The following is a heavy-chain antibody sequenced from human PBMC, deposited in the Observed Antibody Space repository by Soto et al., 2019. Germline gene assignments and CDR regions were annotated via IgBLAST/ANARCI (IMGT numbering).Heavy chain of an antibody. CDR3: ATSSDQLVAFDI. CDR1: GYTFTGYY. D-gene: IGHD6-6*01. J-gene: IGHJ3*02. CDR2: INPNSGGT. Sequence: GASVKVSCKASGYTFTGYYMHWVRQAPGQGLEWMGWINPNSGGTNYAQKFQGWVTMTRGTSISTAYMELSRLRSDDTAVYYCATSSDQLVAFDIWGQGTMVTVSS. V-gene: IGHV1-2*04.